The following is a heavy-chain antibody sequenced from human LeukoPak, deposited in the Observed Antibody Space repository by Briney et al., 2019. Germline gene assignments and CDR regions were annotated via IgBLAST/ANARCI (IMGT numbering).Heavy chain of an antibody. Sequence: SETLSLTCTVSGGSISSSSYCWGWIRQPPGKGLEWIGSIYYSGSTYYNPSLKSRVTISVDTSKNQFSLKLSSVTAADTAVYYCAREGCSGGSCYSNYWGQGTLVTVSS. V-gene: IGHV4-39*02. CDR2: IYYSGST. CDR1: GGSISSSSYC. J-gene: IGHJ4*02. D-gene: IGHD2-15*01. CDR3: AREGCSGGSCYSNY.